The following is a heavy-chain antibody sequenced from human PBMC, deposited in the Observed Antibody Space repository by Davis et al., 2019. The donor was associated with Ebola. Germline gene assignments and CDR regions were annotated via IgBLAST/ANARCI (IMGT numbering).Heavy chain of an antibody. Sequence: ASVKVSCKASGYTFTGYYMHWVRQAPGQGLEWMGWINPNSGGTNYAQKFQGWVTMTRDTSISTAYMELSRLRSDDTAVYYCARFYGGSSWYEFDYWGQGTLVTVSS. J-gene: IGHJ4*02. V-gene: IGHV1-2*04. CDR1: GYTFTGYY. CDR3: ARFYGGSSWYEFDY. CDR2: INPNSGGT. D-gene: IGHD6-13*01.